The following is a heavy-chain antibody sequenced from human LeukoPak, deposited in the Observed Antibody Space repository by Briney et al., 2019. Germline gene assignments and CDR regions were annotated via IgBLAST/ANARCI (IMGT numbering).Heavy chain of an antibody. Sequence: GGSLRLSCAASGFTFSSYAIHWVRQAPGKGLEWVAVISFDGTHDFYADSVKGRFTISRDNSKNTQQLQMNSLRADDTSVYYCSRGGSYLSAFDIWGQGTMVTVSS. CDR1: GFTFSSYA. CDR3: SRGGSYLSAFDI. CDR2: ISFDGTHD. V-gene: IGHV3-30*04. J-gene: IGHJ3*02. D-gene: IGHD1-26*01.